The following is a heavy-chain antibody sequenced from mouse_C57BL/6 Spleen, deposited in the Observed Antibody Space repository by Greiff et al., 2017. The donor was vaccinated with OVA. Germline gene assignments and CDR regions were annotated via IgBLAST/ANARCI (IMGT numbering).Heavy chain of an antibody. CDR3: ARRTTAVEGYAMDY. V-gene: IGHV1-69*01. Sequence: QVQLQQPGAELVMPGASVKLSCKASGYTFTSYWMHWVKQRPGQGLEWIGEIDPSDSYTNYNQKFKGKSTLTVDKSSSTAYMQLSSLTSEDSAVYYCARRTTAVEGYAMDYWGQGTSVTVSS. D-gene: IGHD1-1*01. CDR2: IDPSDSYT. CDR1: GYTFTSYW. J-gene: IGHJ4*01.